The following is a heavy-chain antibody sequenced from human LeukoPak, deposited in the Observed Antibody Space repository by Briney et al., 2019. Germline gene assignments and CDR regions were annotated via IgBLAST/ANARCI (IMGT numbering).Heavy chain of an antibody. CDR3: ARSPQGRLRYFDWLLQPLDY. J-gene: IGHJ4*02. CDR1: GFIFSNYA. V-gene: IGHV3-30*04. D-gene: IGHD3-9*01. Sequence: GGSLRLSCAASGFIFSNYAIHWVRQAPGKGLEWVAVTSYDGSSEYYADSVKGRFNISRDNSKNTVSLQMSSLRAEDTAVYYCARSPQGRLRYFDWLLQPLDYWGQGTLVTVSS. CDR2: TSYDGSSE.